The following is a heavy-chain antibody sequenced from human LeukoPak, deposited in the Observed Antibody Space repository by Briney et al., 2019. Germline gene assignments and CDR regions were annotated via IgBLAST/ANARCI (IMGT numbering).Heavy chain of an antibody. J-gene: IGHJ4*02. CDR3: AREKYYYYGSGSFSYFDY. Sequence: SVKVSCKASGGTFSSYAISWVRQAPGQGLEWMGGIIPIFCTANYAQKFQGRVTITADESTSTAYMELSSLRSEDTAVYYCAREKYYYYGSGSFSYFDYWGQGTLVTVSS. V-gene: IGHV1-69*13. D-gene: IGHD3-10*01. CDR1: GGTFSSYA. CDR2: IIPIFCTA.